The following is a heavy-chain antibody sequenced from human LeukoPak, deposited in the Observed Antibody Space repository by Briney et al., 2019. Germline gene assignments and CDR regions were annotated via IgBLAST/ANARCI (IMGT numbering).Heavy chain of an antibody. D-gene: IGHD5-18*01. J-gene: IGHJ4*02. CDR3: ANGYSYVRTY. CDR2: MSSSGSII. V-gene: IGHV3-11*01. Sequence: KSGGSLRLSCAASGFTFSDYYMSWIRQAPGKGLVWLSYMSSSGSIIWYADSVKGRFTISRDNAKNSLYLQMNSLRAGDTAVYYCANGYSYVRTYWGQGTLVTVSS. CDR1: GFTFSDYY.